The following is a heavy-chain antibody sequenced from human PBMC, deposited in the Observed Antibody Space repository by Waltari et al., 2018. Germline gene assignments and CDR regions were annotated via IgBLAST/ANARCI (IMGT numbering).Heavy chain of an antibody. J-gene: IGHJ2*01. CDR3: ARGDLGAPYWYFDL. V-gene: IGHV1-69*06. D-gene: IGHD1-26*01. Sequence: QVQLVQSGAEVKKPGASVKVSCKASGYTFTGYYMPWVRQAPGQGLEWMGRINPIFGTANYAQKFQGRVTITADKSTSTAYMELSSLRSEDTAVYYCARGDLGAPYWYFDLWGRGTLVTVSS. CDR1: GYTFTGYY. CDR2: INPIFGTA.